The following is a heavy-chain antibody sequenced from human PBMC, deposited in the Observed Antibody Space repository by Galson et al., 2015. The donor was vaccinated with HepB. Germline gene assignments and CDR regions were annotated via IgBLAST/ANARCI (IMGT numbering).Heavy chain of an antibody. CDR1: GFTFSSYS. CDR2: ISSSSSYI. J-gene: IGHJ4*02. Sequence: SLRLSCAASGFTFSSYSTNWVRQAPGKGLEWVSSISSSSSYIYYADSVKGRFTISRDNAKNSLYLQMNSLRAEDTAVYYCARDLVVAPSTIDYWGQGTLVTVSS. V-gene: IGHV3-21*01. CDR3: ARDLVVAPSTIDY. D-gene: IGHD2-15*01.